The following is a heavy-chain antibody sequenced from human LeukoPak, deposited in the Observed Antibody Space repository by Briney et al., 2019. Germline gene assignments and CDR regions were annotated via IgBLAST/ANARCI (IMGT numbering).Heavy chain of an antibody. CDR2: IKNKVDGETK. V-gene: IGHV3-15*01. CDR3: TRLVVPHQAYYYYYGMDV. J-gene: IGHJ6*02. CDR1: GFTFSNAW. Sequence: GGSLRLSCAASGFTFSNAWMSWVRQAPGKGPEWVGRIKNKVDGETKDYAAPVKDRFTISRDDSKDTLHLQMNSLKTEDTAVYYCTRLVVPHQAYYYYYGMDVWGQGTTVTVSS. D-gene: IGHD2-2*01.